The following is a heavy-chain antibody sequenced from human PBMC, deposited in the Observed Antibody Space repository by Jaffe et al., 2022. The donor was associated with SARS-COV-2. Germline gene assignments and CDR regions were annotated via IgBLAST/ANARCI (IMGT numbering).Heavy chain of an antibody. CDR2: ISGYNGNT. D-gene: IGHD3-16*02. CDR1: GYTFTSYG. Sequence: QVQLVQSGAEVEKPGASVKVSCKASGYTFTSYGITWVRQAPGQGLEWMGWISGYNGNTNYAQKVQGRVTMTTDTSTSTAYMELRSLRSDDTAVYYCARDYDYVWGSYRHVPTYWGQGTLVTVSS. CDR3: ARDYDYVWGSYRHVPTY. J-gene: IGHJ4*02. V-gene: IGHV1-18*01.